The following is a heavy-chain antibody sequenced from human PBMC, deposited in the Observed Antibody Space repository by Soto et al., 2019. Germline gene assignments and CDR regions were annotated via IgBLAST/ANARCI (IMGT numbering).Heavy chain of an antibody. CDR1: GYTFTMYD. V-gene: IGHV1-8*01. D-gene: IGHD3-22*01. J-gene: IGHJ4*02. CDR3: ARGRYYYDSSGYYYLDY. Sequence: ASVQVSCKAAGYTFTMYDINWVLQYTGQGLEWMGCMNPNSGNTGYAQKFQGRVTMTRNTSISTAYMELSSLRSEDTAVYYCARGRYYYDSSGYYYLDYWGQGTLVTVS. CDR2: MNPNSGNT.